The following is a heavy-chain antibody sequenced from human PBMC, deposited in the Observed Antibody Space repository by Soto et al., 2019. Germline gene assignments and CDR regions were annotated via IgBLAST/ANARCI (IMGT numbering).Heavy chain of an antibody. CDR2: ISSDGSNK. CDR3: AMDLYGGSSRFDF. CDR1: GFTFSSNG. V-gene: IGHV3-30*03. D-gene: IGHD2-15*01. J-gene: IGHJ4*02. Sequence: QVQLVESGGGVVQPGRSLRLSCAASGFTFSSNGIHWVRQAPGKGLEWVAVISSDGSNKYYADSVKGRFTISRDNSKNTRDLQMNSLRAEDTAVYYCAMDLYGGSSRFDFGGQGTLVTVSS.